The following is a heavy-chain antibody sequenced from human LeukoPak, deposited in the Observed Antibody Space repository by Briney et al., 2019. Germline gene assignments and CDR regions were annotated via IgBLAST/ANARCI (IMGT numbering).Heavy chain of an antibody. CDR1: GFTFSSYA. CDR2: ISGSGGST. CDR3: AKVAGSSGYYPEY. D-gene: IGHD3-22*01. J-gene: IGHJ4*02. Sequence: QAGGSLRLSCAASGFTFSSYAMSWVRQAPGKGLEWVSAISGSGGSTYYADSVKGRFTISRDNSKNTLYMQMNSLRADDTAVYYCAKVAGSSGYYPEYWGQGTLVTVSS. V-gene: IGHV3-23*01.